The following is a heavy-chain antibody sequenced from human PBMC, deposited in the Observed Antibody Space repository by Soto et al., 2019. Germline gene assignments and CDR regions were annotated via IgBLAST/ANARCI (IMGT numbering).Heavy chain of an antibody. CDR3: ARDSPLYYDILTGYWIGGMEV. Sequence: GGSLRLSCAASGFTFSSYSMNWVRQAPGKGLEWVSYISSSSSTIYYADSVKGRFTISRDNAKNSLYLQMNSLRDEDTAVYYCARDSPLYYDILTGYWIGGMEVWGQGTTVTVSS. J-gene: IGHJ6*02. V-gene: IGHV3-48*02. CDR2: ISSSSSTI. D-gene: IGHD3-9*01. CDR1: GFTFSSYS.